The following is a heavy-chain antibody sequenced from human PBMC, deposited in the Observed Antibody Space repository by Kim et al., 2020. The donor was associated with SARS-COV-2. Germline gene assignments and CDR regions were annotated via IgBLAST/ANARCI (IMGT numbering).Heavy chain of an antibody. CDR2: IWYDGSNK. V-gene: IGHV3-33*01. D-gene: IGHD3-3*01. CDR3: ARDGEEYYDFWSGYYGNWFDP. Sequence: GGSLRLSCAASGFTFSSYGMHWVRQAPGKGLEWVAVIWYDGSNKYYADSVKGRFTISRDNSKNTLYLQMNSLRAEDTAVYYCARDGEEYYDFWSGYYGNWFDPWGQGTLVTVSS. CDR1: GFTFSSYG. J-gene: IGHJ5*02.